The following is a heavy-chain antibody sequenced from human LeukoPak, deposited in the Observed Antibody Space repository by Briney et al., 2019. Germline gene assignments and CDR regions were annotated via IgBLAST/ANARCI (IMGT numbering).Heavy chain of an antibody. CDR3: ARDYSGSFYFDY. CDR1: GYTFTGYY. V-gene: IGHV1-2*06. D-gene: IGHD1-26*01. J-gene: IGHJ4*02. Sequence: ASVKVSCKASGYTFTGYYMHWVRQAPGQGLEWMGRINPNSGCTNYAQKFQGRVTMTRDTSISTAYMELSRLRSDDTAVYYCARDYSGSFYFDYWGQGTLVTVSS. CDR2: INPNSGCT.